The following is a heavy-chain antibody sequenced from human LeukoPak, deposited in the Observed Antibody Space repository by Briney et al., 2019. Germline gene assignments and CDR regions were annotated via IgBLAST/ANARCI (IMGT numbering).Heavy chain of an antibody. CDR3: ARTTGSGSYLVPLYYYYYCMDV. Sequence: ASVKVSCKASGYTFTSYGISWVRQAPGQGLEWMGWISAYNGNTNYAHKLQGRVTMTTDTSTSTAYMELRSLRSDDTAVYYCARTTGSGSYLVPLYYYYYCMDVWGKGTTVTISS. CDR2: ISAYNGNT. D-gene: IGHD3-10*01. CDR1: GYTFTSYG. V-gene: IGHV1-18*01. J-gene: IGHJ6*03.